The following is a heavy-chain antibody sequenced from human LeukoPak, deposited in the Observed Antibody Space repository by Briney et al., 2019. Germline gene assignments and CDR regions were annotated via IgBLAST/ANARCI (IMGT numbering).Heavy chain of an antibody. V-gene: IGHV3-23*01. CDR1: GFTFSSYA. J-gene: IGHJ3*02. Sequence: GGSLRLSCAASGFTFSSYAMSWVRQAPGKGLERVSAISGSGGSTYYADSVKGRFTISRDNSKNTLYLQMNSLRAEDTAVYYCAKDVRSYSSAFDIWGQGTMVTVSS. D-gene: IGHD1-26*01. CDR2: ISGSGGST. CDR3: AKDVRSYSSAFDI.